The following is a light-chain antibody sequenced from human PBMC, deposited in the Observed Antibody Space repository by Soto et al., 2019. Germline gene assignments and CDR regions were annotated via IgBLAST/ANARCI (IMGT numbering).Light chain of an antibody. CDR3: QQYHSSWT. CDR2: DAS. V-gene: IGKV1-5*01. Sequence: DIQMTQSPSSLSASVGDRVTITCQASQGIRNYLAWYQQKPGKAPKLLIYDASSLESGVPSRFSGSGSGTEFTLTICSLQPDDFATYYCQQYHSSWTFGQGTKVDIK. J-gene: IGKJ1*01. CDR1: QGIRNY.